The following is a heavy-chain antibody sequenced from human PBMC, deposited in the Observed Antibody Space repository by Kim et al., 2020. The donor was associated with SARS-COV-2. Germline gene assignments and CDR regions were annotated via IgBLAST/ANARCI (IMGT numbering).Heavy chain of an antibody. D-gene: IGHD2-21*01. CDR3: AKVRSQYYSDAFDI. Sequence: GGSRRLSCAASGFTFGDFAMHWVRQAPGKGLEWVSGMSRNSDNIGYADSVRGRFTISRDNAKNFLYLQMTSLRVEDTAVYYCAKVRSQYYSDAFDIWGQGPMVTVSS. J-gene: IGHJ3*02. CDR1: GFTFGDFA. V-gene: IGHV3-9*01. CDR2: MSRNSDNI.